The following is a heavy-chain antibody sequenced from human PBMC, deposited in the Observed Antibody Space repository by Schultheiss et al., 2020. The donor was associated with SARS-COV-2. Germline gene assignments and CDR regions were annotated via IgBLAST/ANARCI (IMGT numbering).Heavy chain of an antibody. CDR1: GFTFSDYW. Sequence: GGSLRLSCAASGFTFSDYWMHWVRQAPGKGLEWISYISGSTSYTNYADSVKGRFTISRDNAKNTLYLQMNSLSAEDTGVYYCAREDIVVVPAAVPGYMDVWGKGTTVTVSS. D-gene: IGHD2-2*01. CDR2: ISGSTSYT. V-gene: IGHV3-11*06. J-gene: IGHJ6*03. CDR3: AREDIVVVPAAVPGYMDV.